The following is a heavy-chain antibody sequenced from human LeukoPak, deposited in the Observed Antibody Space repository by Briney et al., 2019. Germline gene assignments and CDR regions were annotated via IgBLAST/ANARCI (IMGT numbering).Heavy chain of an antibody. Sequence: PSETLSLTCTVSGGSISSYYWSWIRQPPGKGLEWIGYMYYSGSTNYNPSLKSRVTISEDTSKNQFSLKVSTVTAADTAVYYCARYDGSAFGFDYWGLGTLVTVSS. D-gene: IGHD3-22*01. J-gene: IGHJ4*02. CDR2: MYYSGST. V-gene: IGHV4-59*08. CDR1: GGSISSYY. CDR3: ARYDGSAFGFDY.